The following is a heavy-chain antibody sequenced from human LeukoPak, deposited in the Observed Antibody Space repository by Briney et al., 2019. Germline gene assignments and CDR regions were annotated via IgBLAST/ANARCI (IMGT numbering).Heavy chain of an antibody. D-gene: IGHD3-10*01. CDR1: GGSISSGGYY. CDR3: ARDVGYYGSGTNYYYYGMDV. V-gene: IGHV4-31*03. CDR2: IYYSGST. Sequence: PSETLSLTCTVSGGSISSGGYYWSWIRQHPGKGLEWIGYIYYSGSTYYNPSLKSRVTISVDTSKNQFSLKLSSVTAADTAVYYCARDVGYYGSGTNYYYYGMDVWGQGTTVTVSS. J-gene: IGHJ6*02.